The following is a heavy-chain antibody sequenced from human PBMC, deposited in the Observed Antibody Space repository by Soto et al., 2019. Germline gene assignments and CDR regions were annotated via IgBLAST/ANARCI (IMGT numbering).Heavy chain of an antibody. D-gene: IGHD2-2*01. Sequence: PSETLSLTCSVSGGPINSRGHYWGWIRQSPGKGLEWIGSIYYSGSTFYNPSLRSRVTISVDTSKTQFSLNLTSVTAADMAVYYCARGGVCSGASCYGFYYYGMDVWGQGTTVTVSS. J-gene: IGHJ6*02. CDR3: ARGGVCSGASCYGFYYYGMDV. V-gene: IGHV4-39*01. CDR2: IYYSGST. CDR1: GGPINSRGHY.